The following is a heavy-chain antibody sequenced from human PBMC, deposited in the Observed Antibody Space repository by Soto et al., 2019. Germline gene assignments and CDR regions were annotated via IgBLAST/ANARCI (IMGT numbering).Heavy chain of an antibody. CDR2: IVVGSGNT. CDR1: GFTFTSSA. J-gene: IGHJ6*02. V-gene: IGHV1-58*01. Sequence: SVKVSCKASGFTFTSSAVQWVRQARGQRLEWIGWIVVGSGNTNYAQKFQERVPITRDMSTSTAYMELSSLRSEDTAVYYCAVGPAYCSGGSCYSGDYYYGMYVWGQ. D-gene: IGHD2-15*01. CDR3: AVGPAYCSGGSCYSGDYYYGMYV.